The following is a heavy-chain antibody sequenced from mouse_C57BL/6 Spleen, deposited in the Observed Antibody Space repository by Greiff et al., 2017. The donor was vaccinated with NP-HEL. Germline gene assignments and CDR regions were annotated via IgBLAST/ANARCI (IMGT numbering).Heavy chain of an antibody. V-gene: IGHV1-78*01. CDR2: IYPRDGST. CDR1: GYTFTDHT. D-gene: IGHD1-1*01. Sequence: QVQLQQSDAELVKPGASVKISCKVSGYTFTDHTIHWMKQRPEQGLEWIGYIYPRDGSTKYNEKFKGKATLTADKSSSTAYMQLNSLTSEDSAVYFCAREGYYGSNYYAMDYWGQGTSVTVSS. J-gene: IGHJ4*01. CDR3: AREGYYGSNYYAMDY.